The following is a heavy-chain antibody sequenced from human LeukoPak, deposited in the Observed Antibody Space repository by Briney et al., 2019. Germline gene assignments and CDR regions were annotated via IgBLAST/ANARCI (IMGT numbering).Heavy chain of an antibody. CDR1: RFTFDDYA. D-gene: IGHD3-10*01. J-gene: IGHJ4*02. CDR2: ISWNSGSI. V-gene: IGHV3-9*01. Sequence: TGGSLRLSCAASRFTFDDYAMHWVRHAPGKGLEWVSGISWNSGSIGYADSVKGRFTISRDNAKNSLYLQMNSLRAEDTALYYCAKDISGSGRYYFDYWGQGTLVTVSS. CDR3: AKDISGSGRYYFDY.